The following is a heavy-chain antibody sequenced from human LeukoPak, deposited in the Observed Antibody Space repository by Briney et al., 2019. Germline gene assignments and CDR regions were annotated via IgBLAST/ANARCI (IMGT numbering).Heavy chain of an antibody. V-gene: IGHV3-30*02. CDR1: GFTFSHYG. CDR3: AKGSGSYLSPLYYFDY. J-gene: IGHJ4*02. CDR2: IRYSASDT. D-gene: IGHD1-26*01. Sequence: GGSLRLSCAASGFTFSHYGMHWVRQAPGKGLEWVAFIRYSASDTYYADSVKGRFTISRDNSKNTLYLQMNSLRAEDTAVYYCAKGSGSYLSPLYYFDYWGQGTLVTVSS.